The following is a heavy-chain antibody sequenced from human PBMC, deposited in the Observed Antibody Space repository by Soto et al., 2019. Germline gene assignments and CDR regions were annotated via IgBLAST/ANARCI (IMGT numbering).Heavy chain of an antibody. CDR3: ARGKGLLLWFGELHPHNY. CDR1: GGSFSGYY. J-gene: IGHJ4*02. D-gene: IGHD3-10*01. Sequence: QVQLQQWGAGLLKPSETLSLTCAVYGGSFSGYYWSWIRQPPGKGLEWIGEINHSGSTNYNPSLKNPDTISVDTSKNQFSLKLSSVTAAATAVYYCARGKGLLLWFGELHPHNYWGQGTLVTVSS. CDR2: INHSGST. V-gene: IGHV4-34*01.